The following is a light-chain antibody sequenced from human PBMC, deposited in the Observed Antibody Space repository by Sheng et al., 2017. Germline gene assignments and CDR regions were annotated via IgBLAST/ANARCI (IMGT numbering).Light chain of an antibody. CDR3: QAWDSKTVI. V-gene: IGLV3-1*01. CDR2: EDS. J-gene: IGLJ2*01. Sequence: SYELTQPPSVSVSPGQTASITCSGDKLGNKYAAWYQQKPGQSPLLVIYEDSKRPSGIPERFSGSNSGNTATLAISGTQSMDEADYFCQAWDSKTVIFGGGTKLTVL. CDR1: KLGNKY.